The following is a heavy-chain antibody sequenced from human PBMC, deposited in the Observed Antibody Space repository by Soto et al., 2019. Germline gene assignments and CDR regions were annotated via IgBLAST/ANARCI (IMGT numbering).Heavy chain of an antibody. D-gene: IGHD3-16*01. Sequence: GGSLRLSCAASGFTFSNYWMHWVRQAPGKGLVWVSRIHNDGSTTNYADSVKGRFTISRDNAQNTLYLQMNSLRPEDTAVYYCARGLGGADDYWGQGTLVTVSS. CDR1: GFTFSNYW. CDR2: IHNDGSTT. CDR3: ARGLGGADDY. V-gene: IGHV3-74*01. J-gene: IGHJ4*02.